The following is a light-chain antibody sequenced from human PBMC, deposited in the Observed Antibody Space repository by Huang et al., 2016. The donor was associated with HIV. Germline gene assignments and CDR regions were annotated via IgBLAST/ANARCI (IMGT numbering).Light chain of an antibody. V-gene: IGKV1-39*01. CDR3: QQSYTSPRAS. Sequence: IQMAQSPPSLSASVGDRVTISCRASQNIIRVLNWYQQKPGKAPKVLIYGASSLQTEVPSRCSGSGSGTDFTLTISNVQPEDVGIYYCQQSYTSPRASFGGGTRLDLK. CDR1: QNIIRV. CDR2: GAS. J-gene: IGKJ4*01.